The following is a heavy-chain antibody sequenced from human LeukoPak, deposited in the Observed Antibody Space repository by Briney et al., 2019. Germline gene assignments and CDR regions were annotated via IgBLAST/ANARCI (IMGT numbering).Heavy chain of an antibody. CDR3: AREVAVSDTSPHYFDH. V-gene: IGHV4-34*01. CDR2: INHSGST. D-gene: IGHD6-19*01. Sequence: KPSETLSLTCAVYGGSFSGCYWSWIRQPPGKGLEWIGEINHSGSTNYNPSLKSRVTMSVDTSKNQFSLKVTSVTAADTAVYYCAREVAVSDTSPHYFDHWGQGTLVTVSS. CDR1: GGSFSGCY. J-gene: IGHJ4*02.